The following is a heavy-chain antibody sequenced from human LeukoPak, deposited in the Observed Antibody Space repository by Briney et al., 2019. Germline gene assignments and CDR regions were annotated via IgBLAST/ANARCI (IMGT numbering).Heavy chain of an antibody. CDR3: AISPTFYCSGGSCYSDY. CDR2: ISGSGGST. CDR1: GFTFSSYA. V-gene: IGHV3-23*01. Sequence: GGSLRLSCAASGFTFSSYAMSWVRQAPGKGLEWVSAISGSGGSTHYADSVKGRFTISRDNSKNTLYLQMNSLRAEDTAVYYCAISPTFYCSGGSCYSDYWGQGTLVTVSS. D-gene: IGHD2-15*01. J-gene: IGHJ4*02.